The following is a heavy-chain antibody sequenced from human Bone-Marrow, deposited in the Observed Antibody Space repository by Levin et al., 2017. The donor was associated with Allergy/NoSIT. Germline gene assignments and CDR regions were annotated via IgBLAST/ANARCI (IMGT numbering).Heavy chain of an antibody. CDR1: GGSVRTGNYY. V-gene: IGHV4-61*01. Sequence: PSETLSLTCTVSGGSVRTGNYYWTWIRQPPGKGLEWIGYIYYSGSTNYNPSLKSRVTISLDTSKNQFSLKLSSVTAADTAVYYCARKVPGDGGNWFDPWGQGTLVTVSS. CDR3: ARKVPGDGGNWFDP. CDR2: IYYSGST. D-gene: IGHD2-2*01. J-gene: IGHJ5*02.